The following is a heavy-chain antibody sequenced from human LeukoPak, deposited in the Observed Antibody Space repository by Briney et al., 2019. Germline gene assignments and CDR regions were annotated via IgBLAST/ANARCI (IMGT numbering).Heavy chain of an antibody. D-gene: IGHD3-3*01. Sequence: PGGSLRLSCAASGFTFTNYSMNWVRQAPGKGLEWVSSISSGSTYIFYADSVKGRFTISRDNAKNSLSLQMNSLRAEDTAVYYCARDMYYDFWSGYYPPYYFYGMDVWGQGTTVTVSS. CDR3: ARDMYYDFWSGYYPPYYFYGMDV. J-gene: IGHJ6*02. CDR1: GFTFTNYS. CDR2: ISSGSTYI. V-gene: IGHV3-21*01.